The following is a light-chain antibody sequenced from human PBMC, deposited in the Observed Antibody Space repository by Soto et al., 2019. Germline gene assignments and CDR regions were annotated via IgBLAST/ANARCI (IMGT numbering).Light chain of an antibody. CDR2: DAS. CDR3: QQYETYSYT. V-gene: IGKV1-5*01. Sequence: DIQMTQSPSTLSASVGDRFTITCRASQSISVWLAWDQQKPGKAPKLLIFDASTLASGVPPRFSGSGSGTDFILTISSLQPDEFAPYYCQQYETYSYTFGQGTKLAIK. J-gene: IGKJ2*01. CDR1: QSISVW.